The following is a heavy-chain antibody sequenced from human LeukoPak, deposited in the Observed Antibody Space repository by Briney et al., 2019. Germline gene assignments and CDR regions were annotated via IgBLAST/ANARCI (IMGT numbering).Heavy chain of an antibody. D-gene: IGHD6-19*01. V-gene: IGHV4-39*01. CDR3: ARHVSYSGDNFDF. CDR1: GGSISDISYS. Sequence: PSETLSLTCTVSGGSISDISYSWGWIRQPPGRGLEWIGSVYYSGSTSYNPSLKSRVTISVDTSKNQFSLKLSSVTAADTAVYFCARHVSYSGDNFDFWGQGTLVTVSS. J-gene: IGHJ4*02. CDR2: VYYSGST.